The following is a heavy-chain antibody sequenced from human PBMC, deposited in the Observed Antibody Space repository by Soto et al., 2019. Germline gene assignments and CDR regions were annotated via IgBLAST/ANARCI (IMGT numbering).Heavy chain of an antibody. CDR3: ARRDDSPTAEYFQH. Sequence: GSSLKISCQGSGYSFTTYWIGWVRQMPGKGLEWMGIIYPGDSDTGYSPSFQGQVTISADKSTSTAYLQWSSLKASDTAMYYCARRDDSPTAEYFQHWGQGTLVTVSS. CDR2: IYPGDSDT. J-gene: IGHJ1*01. V-gene: IGHV5-51*01. CDR1: GYSFTTYW. D-gene: IGHD2-21*01.